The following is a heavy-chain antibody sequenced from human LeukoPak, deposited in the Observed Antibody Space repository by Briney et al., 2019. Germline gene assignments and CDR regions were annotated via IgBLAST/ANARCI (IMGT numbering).Heavy chain of an antibody. J-gene: IGHJ4*02. D-gene: IGHD6-19*01. Sequence: GGSLRLSCTASGFNSSNYGMHWVRQAPGKGLEWVAVIWYDGSNKYYVNSVKGRFTISRDNSKNTLHLQMNSLRAEDTAVYYCSANFDFWGQGTLVTVSS. CDR3: SANFDF. CDR2: IWYDGSNK. V-gene: IGHV3-33*01. CDR1: GFNSSNYG.